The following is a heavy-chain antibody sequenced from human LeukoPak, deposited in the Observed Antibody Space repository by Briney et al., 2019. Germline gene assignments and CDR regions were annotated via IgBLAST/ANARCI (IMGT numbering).Heavy chain of an antibody. CDR3: ARQAYYYDSSGYQSRDY. Sequence: SETLSLTCTVSGGSISSGSYYWGWIRQPPGKGLEWIGSIYYSGSTYYNPSLKSRVTISVDTSKNQFSLKLSSVTAADTAVYYCARQAYYYDSSGYQSRDYWGQGTLVTVSS. D-gene: IGHD3-22*01. CDR1: GGSISSGSYY. J-gene: IGHJ4*02. V-gene: IGHV4-39*01. CDR2: IYYSGST.